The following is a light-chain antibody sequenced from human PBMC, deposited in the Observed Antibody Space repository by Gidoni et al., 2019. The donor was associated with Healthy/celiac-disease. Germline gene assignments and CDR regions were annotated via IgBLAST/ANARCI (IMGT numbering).Light chain of an antibody. CDR3: QQRSNSPPT. CDR2: DAS. Sequence: EIVLTESPATLSLSPGERATLSCRASQSVSSYLAWYQQKPGQAPRLLIYDASNRATGIPARFSGSGSGTDFTLTISSLEPEDFAVYYCQQRSNSPPTFGGXTKVE. J-gene: IGKJ4*01. CDR1: QSVSSY. V-gene: IGKV3-11*01.